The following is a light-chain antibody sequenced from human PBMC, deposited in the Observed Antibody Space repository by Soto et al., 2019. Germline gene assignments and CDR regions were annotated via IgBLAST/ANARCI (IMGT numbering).Light chain of an antibody. Sequence: EIVLTQSPGTLSLSPGERATLSCRASQSVSSNYLAWYQQKPGQAPRLLIYGSSTRATGIPERFSGSASGTDFSLTISRLGPEDFAVYYCQQFSTSPTMYTFGQGTRLEIK. CDR3: QQFSTSPTMYT. CDR2: GSS. V-gene: IGKV3-20*01. CDR1: QSVSSNY. J-gene: IGKJ2*01.